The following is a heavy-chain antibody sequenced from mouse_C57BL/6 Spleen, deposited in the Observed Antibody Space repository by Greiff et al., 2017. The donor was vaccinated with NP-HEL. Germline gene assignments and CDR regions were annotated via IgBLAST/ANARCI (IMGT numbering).Heavy chain of an antibody. Sequence: VQLQQSGPELVKPGASVKISCKASGYTFTDYYMNWVKQSHGKSLEWIGDINPNNGGTSYNQKFKGKATLTVDKSSSTAYMELRSLTSEDSAVYYCARFKLTGSPFDYWGQGTTLTVSS. D-gene: IGHD4-1*01. CDR1: GYTFTDYY. CDR3: ARFKLTGSPFDY. J-gene: IGHJ2*01. CDR2: INPNNGGT. V-gene: IGHV1-26*01.